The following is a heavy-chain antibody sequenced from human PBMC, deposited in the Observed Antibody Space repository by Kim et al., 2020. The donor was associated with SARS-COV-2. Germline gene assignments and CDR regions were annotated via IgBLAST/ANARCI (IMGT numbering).Heavy chain of an antibody. Sequence: GGSLRLSCAASGFTFSSHDMHWVRQATGKGLEWVSGIGADGDTYYLGSVRGRFTISRENAKNSLYLQMNSLTVGDTAVYSCVRDLSGSNYYYGMDVWGQG. CDR1: GFTFSSHD. CDR3: VRDLSGSNYYYGMDV. D-gene: IGHD1-26*01. CDR2: IGADGDT. V-gene: IGHV3-13*01. J-gene: IGHJ6*02.